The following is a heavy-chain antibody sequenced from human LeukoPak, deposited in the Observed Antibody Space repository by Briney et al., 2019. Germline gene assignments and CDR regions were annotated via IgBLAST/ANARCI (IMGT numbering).Heavy chain of an antibody. Sequence: ASVKVSCKASGYTFSSYAMNWVRQSPGQGLEWMGWINTNTGNPVYAQGFTGRFIFSLDTLVRTAYLQISSLKAEDTAVYYCARSFVVVPGAIDWFDPWGQGTLVTVSS. CDR3: ARSFVVVPGAIDWFDP. D-gene: IGHD2-2*02. CDR2: INTNTGNP. CDR1: GYTFSSYA. V-gene: IGHV7-4-1*02. J-gene: IGHJ5*02.